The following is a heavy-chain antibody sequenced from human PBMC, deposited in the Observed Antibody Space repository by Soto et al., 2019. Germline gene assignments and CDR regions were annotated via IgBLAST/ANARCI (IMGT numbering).Heavy chain of an antibody. CDR1: GGSFSGYY. CDR3: ARGRGGWGNRIAARRVFGMDV. J-gene: IGHJ6*02. CDR2: INHSGST. Sequence: QVQLQQWGAGLLKPSETLSLTCAVYGGSFSGYYWSWIRQPPGKGLEWIGEINHSGSTNYNPSLKSRVTISVDTSKNQFPLRLSSVTAAYTAVSYCARGRGGWGNRIAARRVFGMDVCAQGTTVTVSS. D-gene: IGHD6-6*01. V-gene: IGHV4-34*01.